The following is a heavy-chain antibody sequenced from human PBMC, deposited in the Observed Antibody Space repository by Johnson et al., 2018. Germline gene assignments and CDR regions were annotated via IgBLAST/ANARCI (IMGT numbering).Heavy chain of an antibody. CDR3: AGGGRGSGWYEDAFDR. J-gene: IGHJ3*02. V-gene: IGHV4-59*01. Sequence: QVQLQESGPGLVKPSETLSLPCIVSGGSISSYYWSWLRQPPGKGLEWIGYIYYNGNTTYNPSLKSRVTISVDTSKKQFSLKLRSVTAADTAVYYCAGGGRGSGWYEDAFDRWGQGTMVTVS. CDR2: IYYNGNT. CDR1: GGSISSYY. D-gene: IGHD6-19*01.